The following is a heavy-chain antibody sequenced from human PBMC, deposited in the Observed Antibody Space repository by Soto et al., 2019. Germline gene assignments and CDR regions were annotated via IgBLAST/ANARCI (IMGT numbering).Heavy chain of an antibody. Sequence: GASVKVSCKASGYTFTSYGISWVRQAPGQGLEWMGWISAYNGNTNYAQKFQGRVTITADKSTSTAYMELSSLRSEDTAVYYCARDPTADYYGSGSLPHYFDYWGQGTLVTVSS. CDR3: ARDPTADYYGSGSLPHYFDY. D-gene: IGHD3-10*01. CDR1: GYTFTSYG. J-gene: IGHJ4*02. CDR2: ISAYNGNT. V-gene: IGHV1-18*04.